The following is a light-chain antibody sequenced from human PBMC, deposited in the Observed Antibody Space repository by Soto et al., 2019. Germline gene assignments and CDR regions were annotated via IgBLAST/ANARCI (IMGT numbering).Light chain of an antibody. J-gene: IGKJ2*01. V-gene: IGKV3-20*01. Sequence: EIVLTQSPGTLSLSPGERATLSCRASQSVSSSYLAWYQQKPGQAPRLLIYGASSRATGIPDRFSGSGSGTDFPLTISRLEPEDFAVYYCPQYGSSPGGMYTFGQGTKLEIK. CDR2: GAS. CDR3: PQYGSSPGGMYT. CDR1: QSVSSSY.